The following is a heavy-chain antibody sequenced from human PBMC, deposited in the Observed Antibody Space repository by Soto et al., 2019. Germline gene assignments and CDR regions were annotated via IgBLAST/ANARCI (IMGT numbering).Heavy chain of an antibody. D-gene: IGHD3-3*01. CDR2: ISGSGGTT. CDR1: GFTFSSYA. J-gene: IGHJ5*02. CDR3: AKVANYDLWSGSNWFDP. V-gene: IGHV3-23*01. Sequence: EVQLLESGGGLVQPGGSLRLSCAASGFTFSSYAMSWVRQAPGKELEWVSAISGSGGTTYYADSVKGRFPNSRDNSKNTLYLQVNSLRAEDTAVYYCAKVANYDLWSGSNWFDPWGQGILVTVS.